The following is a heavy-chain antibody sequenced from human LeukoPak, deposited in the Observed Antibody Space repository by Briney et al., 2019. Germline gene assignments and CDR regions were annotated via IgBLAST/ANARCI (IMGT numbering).Heavy chain of an antibody. J-gene: IGHJ4*02. CDR3: AKELLWSGPIDY. CDR2: IRYDGSNK. CDR1: GFTFSSYG. Sequence: TGGSLRLSCAASGFTFSSYGMHWVRQAPGKGLEWVAFIRYDGSNKYYADSVKGRFTISRDNSKNTLYLQMNSLRAEDTAVYYCAKELLWSGPIDYWGQGTLVTVSS. D-gene: IGHD3-3*01. V-gene: IGHV3-30*02.